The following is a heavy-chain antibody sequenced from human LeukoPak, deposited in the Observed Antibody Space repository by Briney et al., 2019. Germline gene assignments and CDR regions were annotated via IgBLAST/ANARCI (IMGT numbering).Heavy chain of an antibody. V-gene: IGHV3-23*01. CDR1: GFTFNNYA. J-gene: IGHJ4*02. Sequence: GGSLRLSCAASGFTFNNYAMSWVRQAPGKGLDWVSTIGSGDTTFYADSVKGRFTISRDNSKNTLYLQMNSLKTEDTAVYYCTRPTMVRGVISPYWGQGTLVTVSS. CDR2: IGSGDTT. CDR3: TRPTMVRGVISPY. D-gene: IGHD3-10*01.